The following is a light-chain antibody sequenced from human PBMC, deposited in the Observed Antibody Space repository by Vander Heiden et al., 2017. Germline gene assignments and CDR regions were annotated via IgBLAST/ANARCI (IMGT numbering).Light chain of an antibody. Sequence: QPALTQPPSASGSPGQSVTIPCPGTTRDVGGYNSVSWYQHNPHKARQLMGYEGTKPPAGAPHLFCGSKSGNTAYLTVSALQAEDEADYYCSSYGRSNYLLFGGGTKLTVL. CDR3: SSYGRSNYLL. CDR2: EGT. CDR1: TRDVGGYNS. V-gene: IGLV2-8*01. J-gene: IGLJ2*01.